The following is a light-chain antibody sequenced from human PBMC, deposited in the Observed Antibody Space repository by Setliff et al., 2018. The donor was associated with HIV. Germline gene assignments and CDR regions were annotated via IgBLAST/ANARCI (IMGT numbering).Light chain of an antibody. CDR3: CSYTGDRLLFV. Sequence: QSALAQPASVSGSPGQSITISCTDVATNIHVSWYQQHPGKAPKLIIYDVNNRPSGISTRFSGSKSGTTASLTISELQADDEADYYCCSYTGDRLLFVFGTGTKVTVL. CDR2: DVN. V-gene: IGLV2-14*03. J-gene: IGLJ1*01. CDR1: VATNIH.